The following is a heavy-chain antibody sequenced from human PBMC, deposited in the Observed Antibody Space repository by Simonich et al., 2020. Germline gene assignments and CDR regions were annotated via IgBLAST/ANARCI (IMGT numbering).Heavy chain of an antibody. Sequence: QLQLQESGPGLVKPSETLSLTCTVSGGSISSSSYYWGWIRQPPGKGLEWIGSIYYSGSTDYNPSLKSRVTISVDTSKNQFSLKLSSVTAADTAVYYCARHYYDSSGYFDYWGQGTLVTVSS. J-gene: IGHJ4*02. V-gene: IGHV4-39*01. CDR3: ARHYYDSSGYFDY. CDR2: IYYSGST. CDR1: GGSISSSSYY. D-gene: IGHD3-22*01.